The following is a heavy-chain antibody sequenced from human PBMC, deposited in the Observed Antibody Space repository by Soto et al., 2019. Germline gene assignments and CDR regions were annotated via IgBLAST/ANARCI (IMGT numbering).Heavy chain of an antibody. CDR2: IYGGLTT. D-gene: IGHD6-13*01. J-gene: IGHJ6*02. Sequence: ESGGGLIQPGGSLRLSCAASGFTVSSTYMTWVRQAPGKGLEWVSVIYGGLTTSYADSVKGRFTISRDNSKNTLFLQMNSLRAEDTAVYYCARDRIEAAGTPRFNYYYGMDVWGQGTTVTVSS. CDR3: ARDRIEAAGTPRFNYYYGMDV. V-gene: IGHV3-53*01. CDR1: GFTVSSTY.